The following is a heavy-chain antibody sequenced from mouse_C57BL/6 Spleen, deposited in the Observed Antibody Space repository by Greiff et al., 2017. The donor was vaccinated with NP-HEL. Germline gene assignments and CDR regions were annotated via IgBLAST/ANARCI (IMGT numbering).Heavy chain of an antibody. CDR2: IDPETGGT. CDR3: TKYDYDDGAWFAY. Sequence: VQLQQSGAELVRPGASVTLSCKASGYTFTDYEMHWVKQTPVHGLEWIGAIDPETGGTAYNQKFKGKAILTADKSSSTAYMELRSLTSEDSAVYYCTKYDYDDGAWFAYWGQGTLVTVSA. V-gene: IGHV1-15*01. CDR1: GYTFTDYE. D-gene: IGHD2-4*01. J-gene: IGHJ3*01.